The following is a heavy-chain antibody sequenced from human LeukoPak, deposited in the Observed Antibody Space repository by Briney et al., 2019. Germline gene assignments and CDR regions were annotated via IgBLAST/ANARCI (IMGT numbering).Heavy chain of an antibody. J-gene: IGHJ5*02. D-gene: IGHD2-21*01. CDR3: ARDPVVVVKAPLQYWFAP. CDR1: GGTFSSYT. Sequence: GSSVKVSCKASGGTFSSYTISWVRQAPGQGLEWMGRIIPILGIANYAQKFQGRVTITADKSTSTAYMELSSVRSEDTAVYYGARDPVVVVKAPLQYWFAPWGQGALGTVS. CDR2: IIPILGIA. V-gene: IGHV1-69*04.